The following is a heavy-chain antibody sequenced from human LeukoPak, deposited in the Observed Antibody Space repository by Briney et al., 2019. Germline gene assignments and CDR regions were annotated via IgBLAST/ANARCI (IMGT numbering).Heavy chain of an antibody. Sequence: GGSLRLSCEVSGFTFNTYWMSWVRQVPGKGLEWVSYISSSSSTIYYADSVKGRFTISRDNAKNSLYLQMNSLRAEDTAVYYCARGGKVIRGYCSSTSCYTFDYWGQGTLVTVSS. CDR3: ARGGKVIRGYCSSTSCYTFDY. D-gene: IGHD2-2*02. J-gene: IGHJ4*02. CDR2: ISSSSSTI. V-gene: IGHV3-48*04. CDR1: GFTFNTYW.